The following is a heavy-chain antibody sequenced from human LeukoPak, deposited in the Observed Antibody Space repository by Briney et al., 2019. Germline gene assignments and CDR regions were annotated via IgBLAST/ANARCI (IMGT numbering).Heavy chain of an antibody. J-gene: IGHJ4*02. Sequence: GESLKISCKGSGYSFTSYWISWVRQMPGKGLEWMGRNDPSDSYTNYSPSFQGHVTISADKSISTAYLQWSSLKASDTAMYYCARPDYYDSSGYYYDYWGQGTLVTVSS. D-gene: IGHD3-22*01. CDR2: NDPSDSYT. CDR3: ARPDYYDSSGYYYDY. V-gene: IGHV5-10-1*01. CDR1: GYSFTSYW.